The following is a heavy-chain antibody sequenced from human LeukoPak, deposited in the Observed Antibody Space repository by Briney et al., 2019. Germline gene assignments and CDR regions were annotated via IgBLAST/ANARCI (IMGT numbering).Heavy chain of an antibody. J-gene: IGHJ5*02. CDR2: VYYTGVT. V-gene: IGHV4-31*03. CDR1: GDSVTSGGYY. Sequence: SSETLSLTCSVSGDSVTSGGYYWTWIRQHPGKGLEWIGYVYYTGVTYCSPSLQSRVTISVDTSKNQLSLKLSAVTAADTAVYFCAREPRDFYWFETWGQGALVTVS. D-gene: IGHD1-14*01. CDR3: AREPRDFYWFET.